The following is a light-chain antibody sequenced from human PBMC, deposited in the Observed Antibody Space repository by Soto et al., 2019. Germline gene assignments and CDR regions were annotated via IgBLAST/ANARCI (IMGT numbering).Light chain of an antibody. CDR2: WAS. CDR3: QQFYTSLYT. V-gene: IGKV4-1*01. J-gene: IGKJ2*01. Sequence: IVMTQSPDSLAVSLGERATINCKSSRSILYSSDNKNYLAWYQQKPGQPPKLLIYWASTRESGVPDRFSGSGSETDFTLSISSLQAEDVAVYYCQQFYTSLYTFGQRTKLEIK. CDR1: RSILYSSDNKNY.